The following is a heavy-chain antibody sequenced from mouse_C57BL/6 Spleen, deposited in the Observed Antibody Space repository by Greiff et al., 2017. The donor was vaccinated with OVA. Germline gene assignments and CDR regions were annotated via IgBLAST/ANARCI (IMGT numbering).Heavy chain of an antibody. J-gene: IGHJ2*01. V-gene: IGHV1-69*01. D-gene: IGHD1-1*01. Sequence: VQLQQPGAELVMPGASVKLSCKASGYTFTSYWMHWVKQRPGQGLEWIGEIDPSDSYTNYNQKFKGKSTLTVDKSSSTAYMQLSSLTSEDSAVYYCARKTTVVPYYFDYWRQGTTLTVSS. CDR3: ARKTTVVPYYFDY. CDR2: IDPSDSYT. CDR1: GYTFTSYW.